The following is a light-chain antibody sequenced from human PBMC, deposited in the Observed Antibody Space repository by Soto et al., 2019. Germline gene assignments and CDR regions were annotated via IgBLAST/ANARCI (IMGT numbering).Light chain of an antibody. V-gene: IGLV2-18*02. CDR3: SSYTSSSTLV. CDR1: SSDVGSYNR. Sequence: QSALTQPPSVSGSPGQSVTISCTGISSDVGSYNRVSWYQQPPGTAPKLMIYEVSNRPSGVPDRFSGSKSGNTASLTISGLQAEDEADYYCSSYTSSSTLVFGGGTKVTVL. J-gene: IGLJ2*01. CDR2: EVS.